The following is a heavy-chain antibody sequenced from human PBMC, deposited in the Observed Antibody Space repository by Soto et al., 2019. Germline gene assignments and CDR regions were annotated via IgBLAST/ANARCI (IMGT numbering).Heavy chain of an antibody. CDR1: GYRFTSYW. V-gene: IGHV5-51*01. CDR2: IFPSDSDT. CDR3: ARRDKSGYFNWFDP. J-gene: IGHJ5*02. D-gene: IGHD3-22*01. Sequence: PGESLKISCRTSGYRFTSYWIAWVRQMPGKGLEWMGIIFPSDSDTRYSPSFQGQVTISADRSTSTVFLQWASLKASDTAVYFCARRDKSGYFNWFDPWGQGTLVTVSS.